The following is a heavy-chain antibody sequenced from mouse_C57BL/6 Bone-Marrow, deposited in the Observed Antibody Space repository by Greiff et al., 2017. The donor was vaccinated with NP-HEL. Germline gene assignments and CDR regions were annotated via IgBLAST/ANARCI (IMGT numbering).Heavy chain of an antibody. J-gene: IGHJ3*01. CDR1: GFTFSSYG. Sequence: DVKLVESGGDLVKPGGSLKLSCAASGFTFSSYGMSWVRQTPDKRLEWVATISSGGSYTYYPDSVKGRFTISRDNAKNTLYLQMSSLKSEDTAMYYCARRVYYYGVGAYWGQGTLVTVSA. D-gene: IGHD1-1*01. CDR3: ARRVYYYGVGAY. CDR2: ISSGGSYT. V-gene: IGHV5-6*02.